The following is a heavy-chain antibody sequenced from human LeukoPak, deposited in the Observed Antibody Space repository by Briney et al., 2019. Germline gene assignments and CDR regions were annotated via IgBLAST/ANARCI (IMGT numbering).Heavy chain of an antibody. V-gene: IGHV4-39*07. D-gene: IGHD5-12*01. J-gene: IGHJ5*02. CDR2: IYYIGNT. Sequence: SETLSLTCTVSGGSISSSSYYWGWIRQPPGKGLEWIGTIYYIGNTYYNPSLKSRVIISRDTSKNQFSLKLSSVTAADTAVYYCARSKWLLYNWFDPWGQGTLVTVSS. CDR1: GGSISSSSYY. CDR3: ARSKWLLYNWFDP.